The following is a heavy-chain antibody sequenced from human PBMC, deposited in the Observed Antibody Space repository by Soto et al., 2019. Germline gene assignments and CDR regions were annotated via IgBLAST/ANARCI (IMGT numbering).Heavy chain of an antibody. CDR3: AKEHHYSSSWSEFDY. CDR1: GFTFSSYA. D-gene: IGHD6-13*01. V-gene: IGHV3-23*01. Sequence: EVQLLGSGGGLVQPWGSLRLSCAASGFTFSSYAMSWVRQAPGKGLEWVSAISGSGVSTYYADSVKGRFTISRDNSKNTLYLQMNSLRAEDTAVYYCAKEHHYSSSWSEFDYWGQGTLVTVSS. J-gene: IGHJ4*02. CDR2: ISGSGVST.